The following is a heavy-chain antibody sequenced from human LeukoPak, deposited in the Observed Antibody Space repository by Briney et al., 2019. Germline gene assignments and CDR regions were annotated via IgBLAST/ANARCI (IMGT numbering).Heavy chain of an antibody. CDR2: IKQDGSEQ. CDR1: GFTFSSYW. Sequence: GSLRLSCAASGFTFSSYWMTWVRQAPGKGLEWVANIKQDGSEQYYVGSVKGRFTISRENAKNSLYLQMNSLRAEDTAVYYCARGFYGSAYGAGSFDYWGQGTLVTVSS. J-gene: IGHJ4*02. D-gene: IGHD3-10*01. V-gene: IGHV3-7*01. CDR3: ARGFYGSAYGAGSFDY.